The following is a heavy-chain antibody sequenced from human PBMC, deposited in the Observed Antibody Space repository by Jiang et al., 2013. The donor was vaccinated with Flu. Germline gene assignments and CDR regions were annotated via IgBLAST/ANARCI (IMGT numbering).Heavy chain of an antibody. V-gene: IGHV3-15*01. D-gene: IGHD2-2*03. J-gene: IGHJ4*02. CDR2: IKSKTDGGTT. Sequence: RLSCAASGFTFSNAWMSWVRQAPGKGLEWVGRIKSKTDGGTTDYAAPVKGRFTISRDDSKNTLYLQMNSLKTEDTAVYYCTTDLDIVVVPAAMVDYWGQGTLVTVSS. CDR3: TTDLDIVVVPAAMVDY. CDR1: GFTFSNAW.